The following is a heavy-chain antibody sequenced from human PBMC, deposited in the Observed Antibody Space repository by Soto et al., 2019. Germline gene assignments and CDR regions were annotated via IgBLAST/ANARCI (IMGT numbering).Heavy chain of an antibody. CDR1: GFTFSSYG. D-gene: IGHD5-12*01. CDR3: AKEDSGYDDGDLYYYYYYMDV. Sequence: GGSLRLSCAASGFTFSSYGMHWVRQAPGKGLEWVAVISYDGSNKYYADSVKGRFTISRDNSKNTLYLQMNSLRAEDTAVDYCAKEDSGYDDGDLYYYYYYMDVWGKGTTVTVSS. V-gene: IGHV3-30*18. CDR2: ISYDGSNK. J-gene: IGHJ6*03.